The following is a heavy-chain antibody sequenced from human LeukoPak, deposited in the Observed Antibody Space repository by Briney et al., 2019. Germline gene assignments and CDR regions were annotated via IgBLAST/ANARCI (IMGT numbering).Heavy chain of an antibody. J-gene: IGHJ4*02. CDR1: GFTFSGYA. CDR2: ISSEGGST. D-gene: IGHD1-26*01. CDR3: VKAYS. Sequence: GGSLRLSCSASGFTFSGYAMHWVRQAPGKGLEDVSAISSEGGSTYYADSVKSRFTISRDNSKDTLYLQMSSLRAEDTAVYYCVKAYSWGQGTLVTVSS. V-gene: IGHV3-64D*06.